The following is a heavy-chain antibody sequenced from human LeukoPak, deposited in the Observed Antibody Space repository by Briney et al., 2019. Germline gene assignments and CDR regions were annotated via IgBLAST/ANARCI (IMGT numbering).Heavy chain of an antibody. CDR1: GFTFSRND. Sequence: GGSLRLSCEASGFTFSRNDMSWVRQAAGKGLEWVSGSSGRDGSTSYIDSVRGRFTISRDDSRNTLYLQMNSLRADDTAVYYCAKRSSGTYFDFWGQGTLVTVSS. D-gene: IGHD6-19*01. CDR2: SSGRDGST. CDR3: AKRSSGTYFDF. J-gene: IGHJ4*02. V-gene: IGHV3-23*01.